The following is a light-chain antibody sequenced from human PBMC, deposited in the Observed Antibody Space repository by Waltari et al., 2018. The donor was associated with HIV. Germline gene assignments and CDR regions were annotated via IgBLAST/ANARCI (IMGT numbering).Light chain of an antibody. J-gene: IGLJ2*01. V-gene: IGLV7-43*01. CDR1: TGPVSSGHS. Sequence: QTVVTQEPSLTVAPGVTVPLTCRSVTGPVSSGHSANWFQQKPGQPPRPLFYSSGRRPSATPARFSAVLGGDRATLSLSNVWPDDQADDFCMLFFRSSYLFGGGTRVTVL. CDR3: MLFFRSSYL. CDR2: SSG.